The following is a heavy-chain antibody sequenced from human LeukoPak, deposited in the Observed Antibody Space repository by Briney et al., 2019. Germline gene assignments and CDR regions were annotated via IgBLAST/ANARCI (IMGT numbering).Heavy chain of an antibody. V-gene: IGHV3-30*03. CDR3: VRDGYNYGSGGCDS. CDR1: GFTFNTYA. CDR2: ISYDGRNK. J-gene: IGHJ4*02. Sequence: GTSLRLSCAVSGFTFNTYAMHWVRQAPGQGLEWTAFISYDGRNKYYADSVKGRFTISRDNSKNTLYLQMNSLRAEDTAVYYCVRDGYNYGSGGCDSWGQGTLVTVSS. D-gene: IGHD5-18*01.